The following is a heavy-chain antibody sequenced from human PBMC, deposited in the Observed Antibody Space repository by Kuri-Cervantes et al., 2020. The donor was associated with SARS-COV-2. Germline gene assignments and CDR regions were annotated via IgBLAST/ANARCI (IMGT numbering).Heavy chain of an antibody. Sequence: SGPTLVKPTETLTLTCTVSGFSLSNARMGVSWIRQPPGKALEWPALIDWDDDKYYSTSLKTRLTISKDTSKNQVVLTMTNMDPVDTATYYCARIQRTFAADAFDIWGQGTMVTVSS. CDR1: GFSLSNARMG. CDR3: ARIQRTFAADAFDI. D-gene: IGHD2/OR15-2a*01. CDR2: IDWDDDK. V-gene: IGHV2-70*01. J-gene: IGHJ3*02.